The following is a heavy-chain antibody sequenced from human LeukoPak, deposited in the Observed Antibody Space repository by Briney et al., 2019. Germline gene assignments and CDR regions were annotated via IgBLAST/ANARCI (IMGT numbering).Heavy chain of an antibody. V-gene: IGHV3-74*01. CDR1: GFTFSIYW. CDR2: INSDGSST. CDR3: AKQNSRYVVITFGGVIVNY. D-gene: IGHD3-16*02. J-gene: IGHJ4*02. Sequence: GGSLRLSCAASGFTFSIYWMHWVRQAPGKGLVWVSRINSDGSSTSYADSVKGRFTISRDNSKNTLYLQMNSLRAEDTAVYYCAKQNSRYVVITFGGVIVNYWGQGTLVTVSS.